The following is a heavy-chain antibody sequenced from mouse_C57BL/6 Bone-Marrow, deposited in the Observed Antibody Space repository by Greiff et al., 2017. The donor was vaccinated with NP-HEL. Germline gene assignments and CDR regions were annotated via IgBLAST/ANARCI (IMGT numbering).Heavy chain of an antibody. Sequence: QVQLQQPGAELVMPGASVKLSCKASGYTFTSYWMHWVKQRPGQGLEWIGEIDPSDSYTNYNQKFKGKSTLTVDKSSSTAYMQLSSLTSEDSAVYYCARGIYYYGSSPAWFAYWGQGTPVTVSA. D-gene: IGHD1-1*01. J-gene: IGHJ3*01. CDR2: IDPSDSYT. V-gene: IGHV1-69*01. CDR1: GYTFTSYW. CDR3: ARGIYYYGSSPAWFAY.